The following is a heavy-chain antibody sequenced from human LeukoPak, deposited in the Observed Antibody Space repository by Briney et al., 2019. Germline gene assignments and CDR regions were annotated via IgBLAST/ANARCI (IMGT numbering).Heavy chain of an antibody. Sequence: PGGSLRLSCAASGFTFSSYAMSWIRQAPGKGLEWVSYISSSGSTKYYADSVKGRFTISRDNAKNSYLQMNSLRAEDTAVCYCARDGHAYGRGSPHYWGQGTLVTVSS. J-gene: IGHJ4*02. D-gene: IGHD3-10*01. CDR1: GFTFSSYA. V-gene: IGHV3-11*01. CDR3: ARDGHAYGRGSPHY. CDR2: ISSSGSTK.